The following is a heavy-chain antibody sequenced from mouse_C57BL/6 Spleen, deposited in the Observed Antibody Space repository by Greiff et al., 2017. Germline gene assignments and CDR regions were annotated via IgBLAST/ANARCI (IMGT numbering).Heavy chain of an antibody. CDR2: IYPGSGST. D-gene: IGHD1-1*01. V-gene: IGHV1-55*01. CDR1: GYTFTSYW. CDR3: ARSDYGSSYWYFDV. J-gene: IGHJ1*03. Sequence: QVQLQQPGAELVKPGASVKMSCKASGYTFTSYWITWVKQRPGQGLEWIGDIYPGSGSTNYNEKFKSKATLTVDTSSSTAYMQLSSLPSEDSAVYYCARSDYGSSYWYFDVWGTGTTVTVSS.